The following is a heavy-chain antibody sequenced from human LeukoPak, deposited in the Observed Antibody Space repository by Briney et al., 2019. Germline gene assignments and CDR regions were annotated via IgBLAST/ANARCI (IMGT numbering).Heavy chain of an antibody. J-gene: IGHJ4*02. V-gene: IGHV1-69*13. CDR3: AREEQDYYDSTRVY. CDR1: GGTFSSYA. Sequence: EASVNVSFKASGGTFSSYAISWVRQAPGQGLEWMGGIIPIFGTANYAQKFQGRVTITADESTSTAYMELSSLRSEDTAVYYCAREEQDYYDSTRVYWGQGTLVTVSS. D-gene: IGHD3-22*01. CDR2: IIPIFGTA.